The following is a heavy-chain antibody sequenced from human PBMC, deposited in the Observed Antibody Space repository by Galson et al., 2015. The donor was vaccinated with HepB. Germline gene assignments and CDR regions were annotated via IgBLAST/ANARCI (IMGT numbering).Heavy chain of an antibody. CDR2: IRSKANNYAT. V-gene: IGHV3-73*01. CDR3: SSGYPRFDP. D-gene: IGHD6-13*01. CDR1: GFTFSGSA. Sequence: SLRLSCAASGFTFSGSAMHWVRQASGKGLERVGRIRSKANNYATAYAASVKGRFSISRDDSKNTAYLQMNSLKTEDTAVYYCSSGYPRFDPWGQGTLVTVSS. J-gene: IGHJ5*02.